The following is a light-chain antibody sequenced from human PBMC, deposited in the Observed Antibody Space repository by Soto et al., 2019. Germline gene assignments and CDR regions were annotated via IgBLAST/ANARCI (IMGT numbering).Light chain of an antibody. Sequence: VLTQPPSVSGAPGQRVTISCTGSSSNIGAHYDVHWYQQLPGTAPKLLIYGNSNRPSGVPDRFSGSKSGTSASLAITGLQAEDEADYYCQSYDNSLSVYVFGTGTKV. CDR3: QSYDNSLSVYV. J-gene: IGLJ1*01. CDR1: SSNIGAHYD. V-gene: IGLV1-40*01. CDR2: GNS.